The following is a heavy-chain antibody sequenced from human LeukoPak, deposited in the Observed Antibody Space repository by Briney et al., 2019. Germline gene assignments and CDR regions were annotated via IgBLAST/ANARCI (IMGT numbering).Heavy chain of an antibody. Sequence: ASVKVSCKASGYTFTTYDINWVRQATGQGLEWMGWMNPNSGNTGYAQKFQGRVAMTRNPFMSTAYMELSSLTSEDTAVYYCARGSRLGAKPGPEVYWGQGTLVTVSS. D-gene: IGHD3-16*01. J-gene: IGHJ4*02. CDR2: MNPNSGNT. CDR1: GYTFTTYD. V-gene: IGHV1-8*01. CDR3: ARGSRLGAKPGPEVY.